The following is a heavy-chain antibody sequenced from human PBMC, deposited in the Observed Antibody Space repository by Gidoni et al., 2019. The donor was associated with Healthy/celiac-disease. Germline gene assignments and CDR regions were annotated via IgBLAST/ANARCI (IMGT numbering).Heavy chain of an antibody. Sequence: LKSRVTISVDTSKNQFSLKLSSVTAADTAVYYCARFRGSGYPYGMDVWGQGTTVTVSS. CDR3: ARFRGSGYPYGMDV. V-gene: IGHV4-34*01. D-gene: IGHD3-22*01. J-gene: IGHJ6*02.